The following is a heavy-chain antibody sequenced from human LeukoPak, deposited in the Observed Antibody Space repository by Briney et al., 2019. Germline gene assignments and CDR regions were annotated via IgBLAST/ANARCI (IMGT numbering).Heavy chain of an antibody. CDR3: ARWYANYWYFDL. CDR2: IYSSGST. Sequence: GGSLRLSCAASGSTVSDSYMSWVRQAPGKGLEWFSVIYSSGSTYYTDSVKGRFTISRDNSKNTLDLQMNSLRAEDTAVYYCARWYANYWYFDLWGRGTLVTVSS. J-gene: IGHJ2*01. CDR1: GSTVSDSY. D-gene: IGHD6-13*01. V-gene: IGHV3-66*01.